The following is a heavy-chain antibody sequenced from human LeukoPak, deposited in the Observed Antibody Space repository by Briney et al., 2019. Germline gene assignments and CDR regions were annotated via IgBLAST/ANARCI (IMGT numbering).Heavy chain of an antibody. CDR2: INPNRSAA. D-gene: IGHD3-22*01. V-gene: IGHV1-2*02. J-gene: IGHJ4*02. CDR1: GYTFTENY. CDR3: ARGRSGYSP. Sequence: ASVKVSCKVSGYTFTENYIHWVRQSPGKGREWMGRINPNRSAANYTYKFRGRVIITRDTSNNTVYLQMSKLRADDTPGYYCARGRSGYSPWGQGTAVSVSS.